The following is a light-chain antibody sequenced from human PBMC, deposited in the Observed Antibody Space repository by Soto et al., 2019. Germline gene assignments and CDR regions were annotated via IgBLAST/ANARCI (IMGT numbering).Light chain of an antibody. Sequence: EIVMTQSPATLSVSPGERGTLSCRASQSVSSNLAWYHQKPGQAPRLLIYAASTRATGAPARFSGSGSGTEFTLTISSLQSEDFAVYYCQQYENWPYTFGQGTKLEIK. V-gene: IGKV3-15*01. CDR2: AAS. CDR3: QQYENWPYT. CDR1: QSVSSN. J-gene: IGKJ2*01.